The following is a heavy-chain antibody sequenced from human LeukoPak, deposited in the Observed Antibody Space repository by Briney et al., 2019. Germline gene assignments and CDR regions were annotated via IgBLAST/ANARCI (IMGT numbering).Heavy chain of an antibody. CDR1: GFTFSSYW. D-gene: IGHD3-3*01. Sequence: GGSLRLSCAASGFTFSSYWMHWVRQAPGKGLEWVSAISGSGGSTYYADSVKGRFTISRDNSKNTLYLQMNSLRAEDTAVYYCANKPTYYDFWSGYYWYYYYYMDVWGKGTTVTVSS. V-gene: IGHV3-23*01. J-gene: IGHJ6*03. CDR3: ANKPTYYDFWSGYYWYYYYYMDV. CDR2: ISGSGGST.